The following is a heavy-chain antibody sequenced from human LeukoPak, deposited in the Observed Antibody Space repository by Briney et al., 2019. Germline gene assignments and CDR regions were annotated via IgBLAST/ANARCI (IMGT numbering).Heavy chain of an antibody. CDR3: ARAERWMQLNS. CDR1: GFIVSSNY. D-gene: IGHD5-24*01. J-gene: IGHJ4*02. Sequence: PGGSLRLSCAASGFIVSSNYMNWVRQAPGKGLEWVSVIYSGGITYYADSVKGRFTISRDNAKNTVYLQTNSLRAEDTAVYYCARAERWMQLNSWGQGTLVTVSS. CDR2: IYSGGIT. V-gene: IGHV3-53*01.